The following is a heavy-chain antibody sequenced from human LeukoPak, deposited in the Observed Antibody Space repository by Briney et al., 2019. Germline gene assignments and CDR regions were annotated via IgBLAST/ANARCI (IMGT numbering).Heavy chain of an antibody. CDR2: IRYDGSNK. D-gene: IGHD5-18*01. J-gene: IGHJ4*02. CDR1: GFTFSSYG. Sequence: SGGSLRLSCAASGFTFSSYGMHWVRQAPGKGLEWVAFIRYDGSNKYYADSVKGRFTISRDNSKNTLYLQMNSLRAEDTAVYYCAKDPTAMVTDFDYWGQGTLVTVSP. V-gene: IGHV3-30*02. CDR3: AKDPTAMVTDFDY.